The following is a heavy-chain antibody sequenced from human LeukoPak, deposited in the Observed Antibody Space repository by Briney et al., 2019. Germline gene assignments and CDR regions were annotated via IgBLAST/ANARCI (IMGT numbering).Heavy chain of an antibody. J-gene: IGHJ4*02. D-gene: IGHD3-3*01. CDR2: MNPNSGNT. CDR3: ARGTSLGYDFWSDYYRELYYFDY. CDR1: GYTFTSYD. V-gene: IGHV1-8*01. Sequence: GASVKVSCKASGYTFTSYDINWVRQATGQGLEWMGWMNPNSGNTGYAQKFQGRVTMTRNTSISTAYMELSSLRSEDTAVYYCARGTSLGYDFWSDYYRELYYFDYWGQGTLVTVSS.